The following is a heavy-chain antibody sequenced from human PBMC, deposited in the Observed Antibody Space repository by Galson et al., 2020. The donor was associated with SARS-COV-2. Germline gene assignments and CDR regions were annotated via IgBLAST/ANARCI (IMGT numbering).Heavy chain of an antibody. CDR3: AKDIRLGEVSLRVRGPLVS. CDR2: LSWNSGST. D-gene: IGHD3-16*02. J-gene: IGHJ5*02. V-gene: IGHV3-9*01. Sequence: GGSLRPSSAAPGFTLDDYAMHWVRQAPGKGLEWVSGLSWNSGSTGYPDSVKGRFTIPRYNAKHSLYLQVNSRRAEDTALYYCAKDIRLGEVSLRVRGPLVSLGQGTLVTVSS. CDR1: GFTLDDYA.